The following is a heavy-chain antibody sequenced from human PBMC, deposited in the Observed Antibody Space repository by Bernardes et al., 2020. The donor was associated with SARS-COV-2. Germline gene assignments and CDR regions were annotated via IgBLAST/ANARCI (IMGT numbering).Heavy chain of an antibody. D-gene: IGHD2-2*01. CDR2: ISSSSSYI. CDR1: GFTFSSYS. Sequence: GGSLRLSCAASGFTFSSYSMNWVRQAPGKGLEWVSSISSSSSYIYYADSVKGRFTISRDNAKNSLYLQMNSLRAEDTAVYYCARVLPKVPPQDCSSTSCYVYYYYYYGMDVWGQGTTVTVSS. CDR3: ARVLPKVPPQDCSSTSCYVYYYYYYGMDV. J-gene: IGHJ6*02. V-gene: IGHV3-21*01.